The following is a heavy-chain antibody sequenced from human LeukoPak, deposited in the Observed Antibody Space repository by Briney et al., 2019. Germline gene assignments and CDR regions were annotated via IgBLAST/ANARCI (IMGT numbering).Heavy chain of an antibody. CDR1: GFTFSSYG. CDR3: AKDVLSSTWLDFDY. CDR2: ISFDGTIK. D-gene: IGHD6-13*01. Sequence: GGSLRLSCAASGFTFSSYGIHWVRQAPGKGLEWVAVISFDGTIKYYADSVKGRFTSSRDNSKNTLYLQMNSLRAEDTAVYYCAKDVLSSTWLDFDYRGQGTLVTVSS. J-gene: IGHJ4*02. V-gene: IGHV3-30*18.